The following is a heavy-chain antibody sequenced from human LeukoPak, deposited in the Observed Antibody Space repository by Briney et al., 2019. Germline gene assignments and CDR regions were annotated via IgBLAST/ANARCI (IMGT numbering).Heavy chain of an antibody. V-gene: IGHV3-30*04. D-gene: IGHD4-17*01. J-gene: IGHJ4*02. CDR3: ARNPYGDYEDY. CDR1: GFSFSGFA. CDR2: ISYNGRRK. Sequence: PGGSLRLSCVASGFSFSGFAIHWVRQAPGKGLEWVALISYNGRRKDYADSVRGRFTISRDNAKNSLYLQMNSLRAEDAAVYYCARNPYGDYEDYWGQGTLVTVSS.